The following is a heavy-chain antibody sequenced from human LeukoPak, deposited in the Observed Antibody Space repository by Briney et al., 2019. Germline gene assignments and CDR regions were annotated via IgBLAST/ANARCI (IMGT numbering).Heavy chain of an antibody. V-gene: IGHV5-51*01. Sequence: GESLKISCRGSGYSFTSYWIDWVRQMPGKGLEWMGIIYPGDSDTRYSPSFQGQVTISADKSISTAYLQWSSLKASDTAMYYCARRYCSNGVCSYFEYWGQGTLVTVSS. D-gene: IGHD2-8*01. CDR2: IYPGDSDT. CDR1: GYSFTSYW. CDR3: ARRYCSNGVCSYFEY. J-gene: IGHJ4*02.